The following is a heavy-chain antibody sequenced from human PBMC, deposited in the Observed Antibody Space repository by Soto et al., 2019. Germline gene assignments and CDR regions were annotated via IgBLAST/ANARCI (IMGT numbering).Heavy chain of an antibody. CDR3: AKDQQLWLHTGGFVY. CDR1: GFTISSYG. CDR2: ISYDGSNK. Sequence: PGGSLRLSCAASGFTISSYGMHWVRQAPGKGLEWVAVISYDGSNKYYADSVKGRFTISRVNSKNTLYLQMNSLRAEDTAVYYCAKDQQLWLHTGGFVYWGQGT. D-gene: IGHD5-18*01. V-gene: IGHV3-30*18. J-gene: IGHJ4*02.